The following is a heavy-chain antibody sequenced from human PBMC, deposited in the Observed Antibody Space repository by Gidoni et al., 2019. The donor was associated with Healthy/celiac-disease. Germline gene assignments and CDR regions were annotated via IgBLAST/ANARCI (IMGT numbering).Heavy chain of an antibody. V-gene: IGHV3-33*01. Sequence: QVQLVESGGGVVQPGRSLRLSCEASGFTFSSYGMHWVRQAPGKGLEWVAVIWYDGSNKYYADSVKGRFTISRDNSKNTLYLQMNSLRAEDTAVYYCASSYSSSIDPWGQGTLVTVSS. D-gene: IGHD6-6*01. CDR3: ASSYSSSIDP. J-gene: IGHJ5*02. CDR1: GFTFSSYG. CDR2: IWYDGSNK.